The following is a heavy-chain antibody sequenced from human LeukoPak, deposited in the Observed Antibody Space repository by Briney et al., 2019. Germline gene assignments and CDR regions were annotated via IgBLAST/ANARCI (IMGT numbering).Heavy chain of an antibody. D-gene: IGHD4-11*01. J-gene: IGHJ4*02. CDR1: GGSISSYY. CDR2: IYYSGST. CDR3: ARVKQLYSNYEGGFDY. V-gene: IGHV4-59*01. Sequence: PSETLSLTCTLSGGSISSYYWSWIRQPPGKGLQWIGYIYYSGSTNYNPSLKSRVTISVDTSKNQFSLKLSSVTAADTAVYYCARVKQLYSNYEGGFDYWGQGTLVTFSS.